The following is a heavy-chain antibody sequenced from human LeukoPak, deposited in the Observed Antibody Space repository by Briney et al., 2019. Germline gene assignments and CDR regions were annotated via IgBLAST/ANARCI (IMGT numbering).Heavy chain of an antibody. CDR3: ARDRTFDY. J-gene: IGHJ4*02. V-gene: IGHV3-53*01. Sequence: PGGSLRLSCAASGCTVSSNYMSWVRQAPGKGLEWVSVIYSGGSTYYADSVKGRFTISRDNSKNTLYLQMNSLRAEDTAVYYCARDRTFDYWGQGTLVTVSS. CDR2: IYSGGST. CDR1: GCTVSSNY.